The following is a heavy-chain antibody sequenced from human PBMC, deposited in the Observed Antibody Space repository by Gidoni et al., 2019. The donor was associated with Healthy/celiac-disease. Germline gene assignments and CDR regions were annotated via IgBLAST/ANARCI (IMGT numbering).Heavy chain of an antibody. D-gene: IGHD6-13*01. V-gene: IGHV3-23*01. Sequence: EVQLLESGGGLVQPGGSLRLSCAASGFTFRSYAMSWVRQAPGKGLEWVSAISGSGGSTYYADSVKGRFTISRDNSKNTLYLQMNSLRAEDTAVYYCAKETYQYSSSWYSFDYWGQGTLVTVSS. CDR3: AKETYQYSSSWYSFDY. CDR1: GFTFRSYA. J-gene: IGHJ4*02. CDR2: ISGSGGST.